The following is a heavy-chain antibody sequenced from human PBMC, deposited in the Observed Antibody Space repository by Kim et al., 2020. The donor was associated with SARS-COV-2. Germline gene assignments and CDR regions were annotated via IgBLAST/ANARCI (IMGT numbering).Heavy chain of an antibody. CDR2: INPRGETT. D-gene: IGHD2-21*01. Sequence: ASVKVSCKTFGYTFINYKIHWVRQAPGQGPEWMGAINPRGETTTYSNEFQGRVTLASDTSTSTVYMELNRLRFEDTAVYYCARGDGARYGLWGQGTLVTVSS. CDR3: ARGDGARYGL. CDR1: GYTFINYK. V-gene: IGHV1-46*01. J-gene: IGHJ5*02.